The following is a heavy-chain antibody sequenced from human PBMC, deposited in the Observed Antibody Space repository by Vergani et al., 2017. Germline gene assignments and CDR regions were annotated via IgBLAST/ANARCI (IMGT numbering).Heavy chain of an antibody. V-gene: IGHV4-34*01. Sequence: QVQLQQWGAGLLKPSETLSLTCAVYGGSFSGYYWSWIRQPPGKGLEWIGEINHSGSTNYNPSLKSRVTISVDTSKNQFSLKLSSVTAADTAVYYCARLIVVVMSVRFDYWGQETLVTVSS. CDR3: ARLIVVVMSVRFDY. J-gene: IGHJ4*02. CDR1: GGSFSGYY. CDR2: INHSGST. D-gene: IGHD3-22*01.